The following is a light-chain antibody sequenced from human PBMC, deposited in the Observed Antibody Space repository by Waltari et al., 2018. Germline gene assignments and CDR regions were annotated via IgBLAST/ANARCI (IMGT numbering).Light chain of an antibody. CDR2: EVI. CDR1: DSDVGAYDF. Sequence: QSALTQPASVSGSPGHSITISCSGTDSDVGAYDFVSWYQQHPGTAPHLVIYEVINRPAGSSKRFSASKSGNTASLTSSGLQAEDEADYYCSSYTTSSAPGVFGTGTRVTVL. V-gene: IGLV2-14*01. J-gene: IGLJ1*01. CDR3: SSYTTSSAPGV.